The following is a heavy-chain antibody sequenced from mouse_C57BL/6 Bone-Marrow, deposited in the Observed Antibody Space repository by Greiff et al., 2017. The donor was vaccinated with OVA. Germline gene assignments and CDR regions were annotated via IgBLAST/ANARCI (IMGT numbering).Heavy chain of an antibody. Sequence: QVQLQQSGAELVMPGASVKLSCKASGYTFTSYWMHWVKQRPGQGLEWIGDIDPSDSYTNYNQKFKGKSTLTVDKSSSTAYMQLSSLTSEDSAVYYCARDYESWFAYWGQGTLVTVSA. D-gene: IGHD1-1*01. J-gene: IGHJ3*01. CDR2: IDPSDSYT. V-gene: IGHV1-69*01. CDR3: ARDYESWFAY. CDR1: GYTFTSYW.